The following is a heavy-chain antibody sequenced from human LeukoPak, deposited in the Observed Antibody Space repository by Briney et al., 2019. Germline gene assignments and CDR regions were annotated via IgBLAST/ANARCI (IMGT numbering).Heavy chain of an antibody. J-gene: IGHJ5*02. D-gene: IGHD2-15*01. CDR2: ISADGSVT. V-gene: IGHV3-74*01. CDR3: ATAGGDGSRMGFDP. Sequence: PGGSLRLSCADSGFTFSRYWMHWVRRTPGKGLVWVSCISADGSVTRYADSVKGQFTISRDNTKSTLYLQMHSLRAEDTAVYYCATAGGDGSRMGFDPWGQGTLVTVSS. CDR1: GFTFSRYW.